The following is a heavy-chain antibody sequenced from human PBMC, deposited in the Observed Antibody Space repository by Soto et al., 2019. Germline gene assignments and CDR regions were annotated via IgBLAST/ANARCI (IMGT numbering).Heavy chain of an antibody. D-gene: IGHD3-22*01. CDR1: GGTFSIYA. CDR3: ARDPAYYDSSGYYWPYYFDY. CDR2: IIPIFGTA. J-gene: IGHJ4*02. V-gene: IGHV1-69*13. Sequence: SVKVSCKASGGTFSIYAISCVLQSPLQWLDWMGGIIPIFGTANYAQKFQGRVTITADESTSTAYMELSSLRSEDTAVYYCARDPAYYDSSGYYWPYYFDYWGQGTLVTVSS.